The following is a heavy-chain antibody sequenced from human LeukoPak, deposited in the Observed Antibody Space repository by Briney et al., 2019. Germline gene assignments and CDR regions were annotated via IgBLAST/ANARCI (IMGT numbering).Heavy chain of an antibody. CDR2: ISSSSSYI. D-gene: IGHD1-26*01. V-gene: IGHV3-21*04. CDR1: GFTFSSYS. J-gene: IGHJ5*02. CDR3: AKDIFIVGGSYES. Sequence: GGSLRLSCAASGFTFSSYSMNWVRQAPGKGLEWVSFISSSSSYIYYADSVKGRFTISRDNSKNSLYLQMNSLRTEDTALYYCAKDIFIVGGSYESWGQGTLVTVSS.